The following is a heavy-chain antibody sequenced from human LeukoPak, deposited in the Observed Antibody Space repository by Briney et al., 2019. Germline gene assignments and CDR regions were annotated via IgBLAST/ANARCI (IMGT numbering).Heavy chain of an antibody. D-gene: IGHD5-12*01. V-gene: IGHV3-21*01. Sequence: PGGSLRLSCAASGFTFSSYSMNWVRQAPGKGLEWVSSISSSSSYIYYADSVKGRFTISRDNAKNSLYLQMNSLRAEDTAVYYCVRDGGYSGYDFDYWGQGTLVTVSS. CDR1: GFTFSSYS. CDR3: VRDGGYSGYDFDY. J-gene: IGHJ4*02. CDR2: ISSSSSYI.